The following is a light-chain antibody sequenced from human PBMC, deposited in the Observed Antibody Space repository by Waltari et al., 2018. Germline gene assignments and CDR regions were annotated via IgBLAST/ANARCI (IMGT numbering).Light chain of an antibody. J-gene: IGKJ1*01. CDR3: QQYGSSPGT. CDR2: GTS. CDR1: QSVSSSY. V-gene: IGKV3-20*01. Sequence: EIVLTQSPGTLSLSPGERATLSCRASQSVSSSYLAWYQQKPGQTPRLLIDGTSNRATGIPDRFSGSGSETDFTLTGSRLEPEDFAVYYCQQYGSSPGTFGQGTKVEIK.